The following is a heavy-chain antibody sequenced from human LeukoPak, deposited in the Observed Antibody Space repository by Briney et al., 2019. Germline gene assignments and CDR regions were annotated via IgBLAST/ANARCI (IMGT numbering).Heavy chain of an antibody. CDR2: ISVSDGST. CDR3: SKDMTASTYYVDS. Sequence: AGGSLRLSCAASGFTFSSNAMNWVRQAPGKGLEWVSVISVSDGSTYYADSVKGRFTISRDNSKNTLYLQMNGLRAEDTAIYYCSKDMTASTYYVDSWGQGTLVTVSS. V-gene: IGHV3-23*01. CDR1: GFTFSSNA. D-gene: IGHD2-21*02. J-gene: IGHJ4*02.